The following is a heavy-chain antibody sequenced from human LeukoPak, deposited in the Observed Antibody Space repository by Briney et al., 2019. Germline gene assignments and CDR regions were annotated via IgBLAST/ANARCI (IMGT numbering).Heavy chain of an antibody. Sequence: SVKVSCKASGGTFSSYAISWVRQAPGQGLEWMGGIIPIFGTANYAQKFQGRVTITADKSASTAYMELSSLGSEDTAVYYCARIAAAGSRRDYWGQGTLVTVSS. D-gene: IGHD6-13*01. V-gene: IGHV1-69*06. J-gene: IGHJ4*02. CDR1: GGTFSSYA. CDR3: ARIAAAGSRRDY. CDR2: IIPIFGTA.